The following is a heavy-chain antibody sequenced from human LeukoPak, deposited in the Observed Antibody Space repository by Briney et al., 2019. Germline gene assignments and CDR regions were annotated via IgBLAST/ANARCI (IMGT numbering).Heavy chain of an antibody. CDR1: GYTFTGYY. CDR3: ARQIGVTTVTKNAFDI. D-gene: IGHD4-17*01. J-gene: IGHJ3*02. CDR2: INPNSGGT. Sequence: ASVKVSCKASGYTFTGYYMHWVRQAPGQGLEWMGWINPNSGGTNYAQKFQGRVTMTRDTSISTAYMELSRLRSDDTAAYYCARQIGVTTVTKNAFDIWGQGTMVTVSS. V-gene: IGHV1-2*02.